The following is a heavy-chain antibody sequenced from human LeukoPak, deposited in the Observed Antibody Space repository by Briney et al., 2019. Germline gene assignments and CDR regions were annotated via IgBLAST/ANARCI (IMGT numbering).Heavy chain of an antibody. CDR3: TRDHYSYDSSGYYGVDAFDI. V-gene: IGHV3-49*03. CDR2: IRSKAYGGTT. D-gene: IGHD3-22*01. CDR1: GFTFGDYA. Sequence: GRSLRLSCTASGFTFGDYAMSWFRQAPGKGLEWVGFIRSKAYGGTTEYAVSVKGRFTISRDDSKSIAYLQMNSLKTEDTAVYYCTRDHYSYDSSGYYGVDAFDIWGQGTVVTVSS. J-gene: IGHJ3*02.